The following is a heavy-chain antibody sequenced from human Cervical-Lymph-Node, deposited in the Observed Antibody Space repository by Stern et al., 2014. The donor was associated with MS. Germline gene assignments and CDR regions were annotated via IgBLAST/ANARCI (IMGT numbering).Heavy chain of an antibody. Sequence: EVQLVESGGGLIQPGGSLRLSCAPSGFTVSSTYMSWVRQAPGRGLEWVSIIFSGGATAYAVSVKGRFTISRDNSSNTLYLQMNSLRAEDTAFYYCARVPPGYGSNSFFDYWGQGNLVTVSS. V-gene: IGHV3-53*01. CDR1: GFTVSSTY. CDR3: ARVPPGYGSNSFFDY. J-gene: IGHJ4*02. D-gene: IGHD4-23*01. CDR2: IFSGGAT.